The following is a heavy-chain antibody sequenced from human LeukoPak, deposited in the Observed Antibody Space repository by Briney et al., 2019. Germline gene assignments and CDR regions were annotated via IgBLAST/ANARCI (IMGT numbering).Heavy chain of an antibody. CDR3: ARALGIVYSRPFDY. Sequence: ASVKVSCKASGYTFTSYAMHWVRQAPGQRLEWMGWINAGNGNTKYSQKFQSRVTITRDTSASTAYMELRSLISEDTAVYYCARALGIVYSRPFDYWGQGTLVTVSS. CDR2: INAGNGNT. V-gene: IGHV1-3*01. J-gene: IGHJ4*02. CDR1: GYTFTSYA. D-gene: IGHD3-22*01.